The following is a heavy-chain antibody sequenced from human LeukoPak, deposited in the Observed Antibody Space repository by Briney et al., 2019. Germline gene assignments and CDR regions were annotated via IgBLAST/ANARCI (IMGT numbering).Heavy chain of an antibody. CDR1: GFTVSSNY. CDR3: ARGPNVDTEFDP. Sequence: PGGSLRLSCAASGFTVSSNYMSWVRQAPGKGLEWVSVIYSGGSTYYADSVKGRFTISRDNSKSTLYLQMNSLRAEDTAVYCCARGPNVDTEFDPWGQGTLVTVSS. D-gene: IGHD5-18*01. CDR2: IYSGGST. J-gene: IGHJ5*02. V-gene: IGHV3-53*01.